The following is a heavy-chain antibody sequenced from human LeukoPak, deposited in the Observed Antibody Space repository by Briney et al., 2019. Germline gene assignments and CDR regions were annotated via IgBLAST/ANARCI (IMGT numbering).Heavy chain of an antibody. Sequence: SETLSLTCTVSGVSISNYYWTWIRQPPGKGLEWLGYIYYSGSTNYNPSLRSRATISVDTSKKQFSLNLSSVTAADTALYYCARVATMVRGSNGMDVWGKGTTVTVSS. CDR2: IYYSGST. V-gene: IGHV4-59*01. CDR3: ARVATMVRGSNGMDV. CDR1: GVSISNYY. D-gene: IGHD3-10*01. J-gene: IGHJ6*04.